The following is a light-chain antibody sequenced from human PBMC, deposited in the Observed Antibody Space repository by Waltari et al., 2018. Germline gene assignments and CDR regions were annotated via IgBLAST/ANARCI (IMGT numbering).Light chain of an antibody. CDR3: QSYDSSLSGLYV. CDR1: SSNIGAGYD. V-gene: IGLV1-40*01. CDR2: GNS. J-gene: IGLJ1*01. Sequence: QSVLTQPPSVSGAPGQTVIISCTGSSSNIGAGYDVHWYQQLPGTAPNLLIYGNSNRASGVPDRFSGAKSGTSASLAITGLQAEDEADYYCQSYDSSLSGLYVFGTGTKVTVL.